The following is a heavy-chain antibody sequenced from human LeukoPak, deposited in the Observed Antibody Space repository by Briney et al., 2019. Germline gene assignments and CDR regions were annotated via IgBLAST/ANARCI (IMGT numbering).Heavy chain of an antibody. CDR3: ARGGSRDGYNRPLDY. Sequence: SETLSLTCTVSGGSISSYYWSWIRQPPGKGLEWIGYIYYSGNTNYSPSLKSRVTTSVDASKNQFSLKLSSVTAADTAVYYCARGGSRDGYNRPLDYWGQGTLVTVSS. V-gene: IGHV4-59*01. CDR1: GGSISSYY. CDR2: IYYSGNT. D-gene: IGHD5-24*01. J-gene: IGHJ4*02.